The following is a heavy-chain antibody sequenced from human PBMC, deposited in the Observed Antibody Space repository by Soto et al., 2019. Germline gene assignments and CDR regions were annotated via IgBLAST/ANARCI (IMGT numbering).Heavy chain of an antibody. Sequence: LRLSCAASGFTFSSNAMSWVRQAPGKGLEWVSGISSSGGSTYYADSVKGRFTISRDNSKNMLYLQMNNLRAEDTAVYYCARDLGNGYSLYGMDVWGQGTTVTVSS. V-gene: IGHV3-23*01. CDR1: GFTFSSNA. D-gene: IGHD5-18*01. J-gene: IGHJ6*02. CDR2: ISSSGGST. CDR3: ARDLGNGYSLYGMDV.